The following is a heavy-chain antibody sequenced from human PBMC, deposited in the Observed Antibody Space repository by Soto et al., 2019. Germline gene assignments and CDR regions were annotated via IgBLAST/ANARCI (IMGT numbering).Heavy chain of an antibody. Sequence: GASVKVSCKASGYIFLNYGISWVRQAPGQGLEWVGWISTFTGSTNYTQEFQGRVTMTTDTSTNTVYMELKSLTSDDTGVYYCARDLDDWGQGTLVTVSS. CDR2: ISTFTGST. V-gene: IGHV1-18*04. CDR3: ARDLDD. J-gene: IGHJ4*02. CDR1: GYIFLNYG.